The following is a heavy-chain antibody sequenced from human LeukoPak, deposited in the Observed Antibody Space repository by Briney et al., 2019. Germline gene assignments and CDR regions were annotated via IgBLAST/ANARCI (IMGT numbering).Heavy chain of an antibody. D-gene: IGHD2-2*01. J-gene: IGHJ6*04. V-gene: IGHV1-69*01. CDR2: IIPIFGTA. CDR1: GGTFSSYA. CDR3: ARGQHCSSTSCYEGGLDYYYYYGMDV. Sequence: SVKVSCKASGGTFSSYAISWVRQAPGQGLEWMGGIIPIFGTANYAQMFQGRVTITADESTSTAYMELSSLRSEDTAVYYCARGQHCSSTSCYEGGLDYYYYYGMDVWGKGTTVTVSS.